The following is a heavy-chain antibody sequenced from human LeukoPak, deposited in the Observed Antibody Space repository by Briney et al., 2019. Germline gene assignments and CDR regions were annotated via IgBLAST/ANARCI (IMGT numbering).Heavy chain of an antibody. CDR1: GFTFDDYA. V-gene: IGHV3-9*01. J-gene: IGHJ4*02. CDR2: ISWNSGSI. Sequence: GRSLRLSCAASGFTFDDYALHWVRQAPGKGLEWVSGISWNSGSIGYADSVKGRFTISRDNAKNSLYLQMNSLRAEDTAVYYCARDLSDRITIFGVVKGPVDYWGQGTLVTVSS. D-gene: IGHD3-3*01. CDR3: ARDLSDRITIFGVVKGPVDY.